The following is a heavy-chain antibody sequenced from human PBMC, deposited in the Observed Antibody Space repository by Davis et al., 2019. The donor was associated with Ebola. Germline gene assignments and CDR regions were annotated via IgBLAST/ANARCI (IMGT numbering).Heavy chain of an antibody. Sequence: ASVKVSCKASGYTFTSYGISWVRQAPGQGLEWMGWISAYNGNTNYAQKLQGRVTMTTDTSTSTAYMELRSLRSDDTAVYYCARDYGDYYYYYYGMDVWGQGTTVTVSS. CDR2: ISAYNGNT. CDR3: ARDYGDYYYYYYGMDV. D-gene: IGHD4-17*01. CDR1: GYTFTSYG. V-gene: IGHV1-18*01. J-gene: IGHJ6*02.